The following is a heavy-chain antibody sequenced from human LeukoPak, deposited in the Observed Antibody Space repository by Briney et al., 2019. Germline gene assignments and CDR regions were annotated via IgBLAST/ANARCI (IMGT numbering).Heavy chain of an antibody. CDR1: GGTFRTYV. V-gene: IGHV1-69*01. Sequence: GSSVKVSCKASGGTFRTYVFSWVRQDPGQGLEWMGGIIPIFGTANYAQKFQGRVTITADESTSTAYMELSSLRSEDTAVYYCARPLGYCSGGSCQYPSWGQGTLVTVSS. J-gene: IGHJ5*02. CDR2: IIPIFGTA. D-gene: IGHD2-15*01. CDR3: ARPLGYCSGGSCQYPS.